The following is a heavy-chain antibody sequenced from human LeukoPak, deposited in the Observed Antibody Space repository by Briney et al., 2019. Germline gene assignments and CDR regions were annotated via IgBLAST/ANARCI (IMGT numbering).Heavy chain of an antibody. CDR1: GFTFSSYA. CDR2: ISYDGSNK. CDR3: AREHYYYYGMDV. V-gene: IGHV3-30*04. Sequence: GGSLRLSCAASGFTFSSYAMSWVRQAPGKGLEWVAVISYDGSNKYYADSVKGRFTISRDNSKNTLYLQMNSLRAEDTAVYYCAREHYYYYGMDVWGQGTTVTVSS. J-gene: IGHJ6*02.